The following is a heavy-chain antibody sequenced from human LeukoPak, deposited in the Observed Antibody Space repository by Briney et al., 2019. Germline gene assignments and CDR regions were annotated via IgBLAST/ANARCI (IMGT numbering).Heavy chain of an antibody. CDR3: ARDSSGEWEQVTGWWLDP. CDR1: GYTFGTHW. Sequence: ASVKVSCKASGYTFGTHWMHWVRQAPGQGLEWMGIVNPSGDFRSYAQKFKGRVTVTRDMSTRTVYMELSDLRPDDTAVYYCARDSSGEWEQVTGWWLDPWGQGTLVTVSS. CDR2: VNPSGDFR. D-gene: IGHD3-16*01. J-gene: IGHJ5*02. V-gene: IGHV1-46*01.